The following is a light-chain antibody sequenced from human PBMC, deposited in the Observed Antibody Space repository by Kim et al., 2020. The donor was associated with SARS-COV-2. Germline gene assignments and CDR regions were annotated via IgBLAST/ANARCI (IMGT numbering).Light chain of an antibody. CDR2: RNN. CDR3: AAWDDSLSGWV. J-gene: IGLJ3*02. CDR1: SSNIGSNY. V-gene: IGLV1-47*01. Sequence: ELTQPPSASGTPGQRVTISCSGSSSNIGSNYGHWYQQLPGTAPKLLIYRNNQRPSGVPDRFSGSKSGTSASLAISGLRSEDEADYYCAAWDDSLSGWVFGGGTKLTVL.